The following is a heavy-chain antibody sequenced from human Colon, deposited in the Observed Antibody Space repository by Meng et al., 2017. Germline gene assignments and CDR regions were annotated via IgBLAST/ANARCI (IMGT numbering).Heavy chain of an antibody. D-gene: IGHD1-20*01. CDR1: GFAFDTYA. J-gene: IGHJ3*02. CDR3: VKDRESYNSVWDAFDI. Sequence: GESLKISFAASGFAFDTYAMSWVRQAPGKGLEWVSSLGGGDDIFYADSVKGHFTISRDNSKNTLYLQMNSLRAEDTAVYYCVKDRESYNSVWDAFDIWGQGTMVTVSS. V-gene: IGHV3-23*01. CDR2: LGGGDDI.